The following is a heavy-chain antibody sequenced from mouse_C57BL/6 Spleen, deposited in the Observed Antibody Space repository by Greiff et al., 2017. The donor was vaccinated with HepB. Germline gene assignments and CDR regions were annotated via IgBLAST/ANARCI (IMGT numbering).Heavy chain of an antibody. CDR3: TRDDYDVGYAMDY. CDR1: GYTFTSYW. CDR2: IYPGNSDT. J-gene: IGHJ4*01. V-gene: IGHV1-5*01. Sequence: VQLQQSGTVLARPGASVKMSCKTSGYTFTSYWMHWVKQRPGQGLEWIGAIYPGNSDTSYNQKFKGKAKLTAVTSASTAYMELSSLTNEDSAVYYCTRDDYDVGYAMDYWGQGTSVTVSS. D-gene: IGHD2-4*01.